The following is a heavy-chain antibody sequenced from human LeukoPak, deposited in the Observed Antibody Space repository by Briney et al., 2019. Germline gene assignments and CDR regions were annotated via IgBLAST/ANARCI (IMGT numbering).Heavy chain of an antibody. V-gene: IGHV1-2*02. CDR3: ARGPYYYGSGSYWDPDY. J-gene: IGHJ4*02. D-gene: IGHD3-10*01. CDR1: GYTFTGYY. CDR2: INPNSGGT. Sequence: ASVKVSCKASGYTFTGYYMHWVRQAPGQGLEWVGWINPNSGGTNYAQKFQGRVTMTRDTSISTAYMELSRLRSDDTAVYYCARGPYYYGSGSYWDPDYWGQGTLVTVSS.